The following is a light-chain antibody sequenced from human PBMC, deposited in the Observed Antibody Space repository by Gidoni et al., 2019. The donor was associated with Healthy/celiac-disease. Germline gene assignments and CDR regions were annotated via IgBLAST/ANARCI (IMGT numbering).Light chain of an antibody. J-gene: IGKJ1*01. CDR3: QQYGSSPWT. Sequence: EIVLTQSPGTLSLSPGERATLSCRASQSVSSIYLAWYQQKPGQAPRLLIYGASSRATGIPDRFSGSGSGTDFTLTISRLEPEDFAVYYCQQYGSSPWTFXXXTKVEIK. CDR2: GAS. V-gene: IGKV3-20*01. CDR1: QSVSSIY.